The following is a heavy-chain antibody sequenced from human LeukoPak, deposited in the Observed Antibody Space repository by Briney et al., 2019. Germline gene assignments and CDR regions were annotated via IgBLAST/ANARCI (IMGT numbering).Heavy chain of an antibody. CDR3: ARGNRIVGATFIVFWVTHPHAFDI. V-gene: IGHV4-39*07. J-gene: IGHJ3*02. Sequence: SETLSLTCTVSGGSIRSSYYYWGWIRQPPGKGLEWIGSIYDSGSTNYNPSLKSRVTISVDTSKNQFSLKLSSVTAADTAVYYCARGNRIVGATFIVFWVTHPHAFDIWGQGTMVAVSS. D-gene: IGHD1-26*01. CDR2: IYDSGST. CDR1: GGSIRSSYYY.